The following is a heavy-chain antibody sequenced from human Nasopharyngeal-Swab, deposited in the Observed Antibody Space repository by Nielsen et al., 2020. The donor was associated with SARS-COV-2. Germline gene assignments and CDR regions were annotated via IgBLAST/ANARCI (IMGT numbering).Heavy chain of an antibody. D-gene: IGHD6-6*01. CDR2: IDTTGKST. CDR1: GFTVSSNY. CDR3: TSLSAPVDY. J-gene: IGHJ4*02. Sequence: GESLKVSCAASGFTVSSNYMSWVRQAPGKGLVWVSEIDTTGKSTNYADSVRGRFTIFRDNAKNTLYLQMNSLRVDDTALYYCTSLSAPVDYWGQGTLVTVSS. V-gene: IGHV3-74*01.